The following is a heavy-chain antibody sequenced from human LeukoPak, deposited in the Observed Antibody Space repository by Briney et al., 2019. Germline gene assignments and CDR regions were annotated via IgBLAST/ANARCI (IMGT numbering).Heavy chain of an antibody. J-gene: IGHJ4*02. Sequence: PGGSLRLSSAGSGFTVSRNYMTWVRQAPGKGLEWLSVLYSGGSAYYADSVKGRFTISRDDSKNTLYLEMNSLRPEDTAVYYCAREEQWLVPDHWGQGVLVTVSP. CDR1: GFTVSRNY. CDR2: LYSGGSA. V-gene: IGHV3-53*01. D-gene: IGHD6-19*01. CDR3: AREEQWLVPDH.